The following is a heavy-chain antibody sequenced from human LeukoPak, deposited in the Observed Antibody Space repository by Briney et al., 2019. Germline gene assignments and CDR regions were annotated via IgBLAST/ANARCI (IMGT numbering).Heavy chain of an antibody. V-gene: IGHV3-21*01. CDR1: GFTFSSYS. CDR3: ARGDSSGWYVPYYCDY. CDR2: ISSSSSYI. Sequence: GGSLRLSCAASGFTFSSYSMNWVRQAPGKGLEWVSSISSSSSYIYYADSVKGRFTISRDNAKNSLYLQMNSLRAEDTAVYYCARGDSSGWYVPYYCDYWGQGTLVTVSS. J-gene: IGHJ4*02. D-gene: IGHD6-19*01.